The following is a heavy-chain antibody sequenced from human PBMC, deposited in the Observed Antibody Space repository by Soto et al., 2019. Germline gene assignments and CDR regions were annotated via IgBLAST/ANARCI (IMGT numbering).Heavy chain of an antibody. CDR3: ARDKITGLFDY. V-gene: IGHV4-59*12. J-gene: IGHJ4*02. CDR1: GGSISSYY. CDR2: IYYSGST. D-gene: IGHD2-8*02. Sequence: SETLSLTCTFSGGSISSYYWSLIRQPPGKGLEWIGYIYYSGSTNYNPSLKSRVTISVDTSKNQFSLKLTPVTAADTAVYYCARDKITGLFDYWGQGTLVTVSS.